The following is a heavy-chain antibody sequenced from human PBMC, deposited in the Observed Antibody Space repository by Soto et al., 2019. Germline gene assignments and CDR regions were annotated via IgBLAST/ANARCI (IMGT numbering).Heavy chain of an antibody. V-gene: IGHV4-39*07. Sequence: KTTSTACTVSGGSISSSSYYWPWIRQPPGKGLEWIGGIYYSGSTNYNPSLKSLVTITEDTSKNQFSLKLSSVTAAATAVYYWGRDSTEAAPHCMDVWGQGTTVTVSS. D-gene: IGHD6-13*01. CDR2: IYYSGST. J-gene: IGHJ6*02. CDR1: GGSISSSSYY. CDR3: GRDSTEAAPHCMDV.